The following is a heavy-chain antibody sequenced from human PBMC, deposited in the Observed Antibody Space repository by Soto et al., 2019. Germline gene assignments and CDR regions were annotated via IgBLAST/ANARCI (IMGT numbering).Heavy chain of an antibody. CDR3: AKPTLGYYYYGMDV. Sequence: TVGSLRLSCAASGFTFSSYAMSWVRQAPGKGLEWVSAISGSGGSTYYADSVKGRFTISRDNSKNTLYLQMNSLRAEDTAVYYCAKPTLGYYYYGMDVWGQGTTVTVSS. CDR2: ISGSGGST. CDR1: GFTFSSYA. V-gene: IGHV3-23*01. J-gene: IGHJ6*02.